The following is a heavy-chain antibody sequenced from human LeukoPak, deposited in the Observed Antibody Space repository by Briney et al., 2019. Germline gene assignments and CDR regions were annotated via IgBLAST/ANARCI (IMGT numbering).Heavy chain of an antibody. Sequence: SVTVSSKAYRGTLSSYAISWVRQAPGQGLEWVGGSIPIFGTANYAQKFQGRVTITADESTSTAYMELSSLRSEDTAVYYCARDIPGYCSGCFDYWGQGTLVTVSS. CDR2: SIPIFGTA. J-gene: IGHJ4*02. D-gene: IGHD2-15*01. V-gene: IGHV1-69*13. CDR3: ARDIPGYCSGCFDY. CDR1: RGTLSSYA.